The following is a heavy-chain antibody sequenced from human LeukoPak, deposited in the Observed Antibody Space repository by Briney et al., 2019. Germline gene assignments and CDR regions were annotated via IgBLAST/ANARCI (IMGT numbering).Heavy chain of an antibody. CDR2: INHSGST. CDR3: ARAMGAAAGTNAFDI. V-gene: IGHV4-34*01. Sequence: SETLSLTCTGSGGSISSYYWSWIRQPPGKGLEWIGEINHSGSTNYNPSLKSRVTISVDTSKNQFSLKLSSVTAADTAVYYCARAMGAAAGTNAFDIWGQGTMVTVSS. D-gene: IGHD6-13*01. CDR1: GGSISSYY. J-gene: IGHJ3*02.